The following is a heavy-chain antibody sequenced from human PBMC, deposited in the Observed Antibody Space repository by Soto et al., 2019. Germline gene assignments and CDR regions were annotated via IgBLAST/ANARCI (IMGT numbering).Heavy chain of an antibody. J-gene: IGHJ4*02. V-gene: IGHV3-30*18. CDR2: ISYDGSNK. CDR1: GFTFSSYG. D-gene: IGHD3-22*01. CDR3: AKDQDEYYYDSSGLDPRAQWLDY. Sequence: GGSLRLSCGASGFTFSSYGMHWVRQAPGKGLEWVAVISYDGSNKYYADSVKGRFTISRDNSKNTLYLQMNSLRAEDTAVYYCAKDQDEYYYDSSGLDPRAQWLDYWGQGTLVTVSS.